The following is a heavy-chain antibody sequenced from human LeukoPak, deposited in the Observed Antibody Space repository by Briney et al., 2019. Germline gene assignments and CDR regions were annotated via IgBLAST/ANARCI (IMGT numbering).Heavy chain of an antibody. D-gene: IGHD3-22*01. CDR2: IIPIFGTA. Sequence: SVKVSCKASGYTFTSYDINWVRQAPGQGLEWMGGIIPIFGTANYAQKFQGRVTITADESTSTAYMELSSLGSEDTAVYYCARVYYYDSSGYPDYWGQGTLVTVSS. J-gene: IGHJ4*02. CDR1: GYTFTSYD. CDR3: ARVYYYDSSGYPDY. V-gene: IGHV1-69*13.